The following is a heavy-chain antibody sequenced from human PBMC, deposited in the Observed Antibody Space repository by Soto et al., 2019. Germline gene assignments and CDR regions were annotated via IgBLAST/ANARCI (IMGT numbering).Heavy chain of an antibody. CDR3: ARSDGRY. CDR2: ISYSGTA. V-gene: IGHV4-39*07. CDR1: GGSISSSSYY. Sequence: SEPLSLTCTVSGGSISSSSYYWGWIRQPPGKGLEWIGSISYSGTAYYSPSLKSRVTESIDTSTNQFSLRLTSVTAADTAVYYCARSDGRYWGQATLVTVSS. J-gene: IGHJ4*02.